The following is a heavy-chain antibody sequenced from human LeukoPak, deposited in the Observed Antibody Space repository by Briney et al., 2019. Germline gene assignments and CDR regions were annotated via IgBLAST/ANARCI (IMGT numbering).Heavy chain of an antibody. V-gene: IGHV1-69*01. CDR3: ARGYGSGSYLTYYYYYGMDV. Sequence: SVKVSCKASGGTFSSYAISWVRQAPGQGLEWMGGISPIFGTANYAQKFQGRVTITADESTSTAYMELSSLRSEDTAVYYCARGYGSGSYLTYYYYYGMDVWGQGTTVTVSS. J-gene: IGHJ6*02. CDR1: GGTFSSYA. CDR2: ISPIFGTA. D-gene: IGHD3-10*01.